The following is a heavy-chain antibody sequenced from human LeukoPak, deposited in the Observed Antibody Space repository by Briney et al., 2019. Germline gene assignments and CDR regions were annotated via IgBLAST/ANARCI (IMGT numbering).Heavy chain of an antibody. CDR1: GFSFSGHW. CDR2: ISPTGSTT. V-gene: IGHV3-74*01. CDR3: ARGPNSNWSGLDF. J-gene: IGHJ4*02. Sequence: GVSLRLACTASGFSFSGHWMHWARQLPGKGLVWVSRISPTGSTTSYADSVKGRFTVSRDNAKNTLYLQVNNLRAEDTAVYYCARGPNSNWSGLDFWGQGTLLTVSS. D-gene: IGHD6-6*01.